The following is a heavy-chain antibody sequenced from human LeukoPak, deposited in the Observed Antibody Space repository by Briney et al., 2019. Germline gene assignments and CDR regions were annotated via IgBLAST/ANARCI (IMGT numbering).Heavy chain of an antibody. J-gene: IGHJ3*02. D-gene: IGHD3-22*01. Sequence: GGSLRLSCAASGFTFSSYGMSWVRQAPGKGLEWVSAISGSGGSTYYADSVKGRFTISRDNSKNTLYLQMNSLRAEDTAVYYCAKDLADEYYYDSSGYLSSNAFDIWGQGTMVTVSS. V-gene: IGHV3-23*01. CDR3: AKDLADEYYYDSSGYLSSNAFDI. CDR1: GFTFSSYG. CDR2: ISGSGGST.